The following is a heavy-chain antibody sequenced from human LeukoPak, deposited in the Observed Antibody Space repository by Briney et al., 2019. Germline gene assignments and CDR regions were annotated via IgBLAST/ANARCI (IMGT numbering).Heavy chain of an antibody. CDR3: AHRLPGYISGWSQGNFDY. J-gene: IGHJ4*02. V-gene: IGHV2-5*02. CDR2: IYWDDDK. CDR1: GFSLSTSGVG. Sequence: SGPTLVKPTQTLTLTCTFSGFSLSTSGVGVGWIRRPPGKALEWLALIYWDDDKRYSPSLNSRLTITKDTSKNQVVLTMTNMDPVDTATYYCAHRLPGYISGWSQGNFDYWGQGTLVTVSS. D-gene: IGHD6-19*01.